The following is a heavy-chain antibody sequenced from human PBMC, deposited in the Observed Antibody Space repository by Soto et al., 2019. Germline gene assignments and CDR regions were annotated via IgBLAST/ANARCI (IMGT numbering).Heavy chain of an antibody. CDR3: ARPPVLRFFDWLCPFDF. CDR1: GFTFSSYA. D-gene: IGHD3-9*01. CDR2: VSVSGTNT. Sequence: PGGSLRLSCAASGFTFSSYAMSWVRQAPGKGLEWVSTVSVSGTNTFYADSVKGRFTISRDNSKNTLYLQMNSLTVEDTAVYYCARPPVLRFFDWLCPFDFWGQGTLVTVSS. V-gene: IGHV3-23*01. J-gene: IGHJ4*02.